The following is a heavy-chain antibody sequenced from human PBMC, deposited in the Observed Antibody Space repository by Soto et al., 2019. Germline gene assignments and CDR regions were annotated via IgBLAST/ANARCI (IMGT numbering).Heavy chain of an antibody. CDR2: ISYDGSNK. D-gene: IGHD4-17*01. Sequence: GGSLRLSCAASGFTFSSYAMHWVRQAPGKGLEWVAVISYDGSNKYYADSVKGRFTISRDNSKNTLYLQMNSLRAEDTAVYYCARDLIDYGDYRDYYYGMDVWGQGTTVTVSS. J-gene: IGHJ6*02. CDR1: GFTFSSYA. V-gene: IGHV3-30-3*01. CDR3: ARDLIDYGDYRDYYYGMDV.